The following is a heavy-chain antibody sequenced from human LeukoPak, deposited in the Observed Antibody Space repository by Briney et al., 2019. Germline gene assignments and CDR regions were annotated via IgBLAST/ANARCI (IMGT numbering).Heavy chain of an antibody. CDR1: GGTFSKYA. CDR3: ARDLGIQLWPDYYYYYGLDV. Sequence: SVKVSCKSSGGTFSKYAISWVRQAPGQGLEWMGGFNPMFGTTNYAQKFQGRVTITADESTSTAYMELSSLRSEDTAVYYCARDLGIQLWPDYYYYYGLDVWGQGTTVTASS. D-gene: IGHD5-18*01. V-gene: IGHV1-69*13. CDR2: FNPMFGTT. J-gene: IGHJ6*02.